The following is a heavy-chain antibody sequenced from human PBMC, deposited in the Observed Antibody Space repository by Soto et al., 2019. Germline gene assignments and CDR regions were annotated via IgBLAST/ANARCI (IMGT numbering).Heavy chain of an antibody. D-gene: IGHD2-21*02. CDR1: GFTFSSYA. CDR3: AKDLEVTVVTPIYYFDY. V-gene: IGHV3-23*01. J-gene: IGHJ4*02. CDR2: ISGSGGST. Sequence: PGGSLRLSCAASGFTFSSYAMSWVRQAPGKGLEWVSAISGSGGSTYYADSVKGRFTISRDNSKNTLYLQMNSLRAEDTAVYYCAKDLEVTVVTPIYYFDYWGQGTLVTVSS.